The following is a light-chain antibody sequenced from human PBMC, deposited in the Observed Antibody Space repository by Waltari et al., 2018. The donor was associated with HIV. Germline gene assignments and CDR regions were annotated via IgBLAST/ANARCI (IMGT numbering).Light chain of an antibody. CDR2: GNT. CDR1: SSNIGAGYD. Sequence: QSVLTQPPSVSGAPGQRVTISCTGGSSNIGAGYDVHWYQQLPGTAPKLLISGNTNRPSGVPERFSGSKSGTSASLAITGLQAEDESDYYCQSYDSSLSGVVFGGGTKLTVL. J-gene: IGLJ2*01. V-gene: IGLV1-40*01. CDR3: QSYDSSLSGVV.